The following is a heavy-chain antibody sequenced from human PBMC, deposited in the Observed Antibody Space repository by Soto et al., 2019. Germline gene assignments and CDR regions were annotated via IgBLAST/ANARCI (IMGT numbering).Heavy chain of an antibody. Sequence: GASVKFSCKASGYPFTDYFLHWVRQAPGQGLEWMGIINPIGGSTREAQKFQDRVTLTRDTSTSTVYMELSSLRSEDTAIYYCARGDFYDSSGPQPSAQFYWGQGSLVTVSS. V-gene: IGHV1-46*01. CDR2: INPIGGST. D-gene: IGHD3-22*01. CDR3: ARGDFYDSSGPQPSAQFY. CDR1: GYPFTDYF. J-gene: IGHJ4*02.